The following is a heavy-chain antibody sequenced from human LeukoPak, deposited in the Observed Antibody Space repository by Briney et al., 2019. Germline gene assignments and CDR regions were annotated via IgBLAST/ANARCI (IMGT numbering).Heavy chain of an antibody. CDR1: GVSIRSNNYY. Sequence: SETLSLTCTVSGVSIRSNNYYWGWIRQPPGKGLEWIGSIYYHGSTYYNPSLKSLFTISVDTSKNQFSLKLSSVTAADTAVYYCARDSGTTGELKFDPWGQATLVTVSS. V-gene: IGHV4-39*07. CDR2: IYYHGST. CDR3: ARDSGTTGELKFDP. J-gene: IGHJ5*02. D-gene: IGHD3-10*01.